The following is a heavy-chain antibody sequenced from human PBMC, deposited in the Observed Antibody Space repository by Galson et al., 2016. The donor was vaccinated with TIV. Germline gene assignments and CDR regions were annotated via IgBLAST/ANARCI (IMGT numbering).Heavy chain of an antibody. D-gene: IGHD5-18*01. CDR3: GGYTAGFFVY. V-gene: IGHV4-39*01. J-gene: IGHJ4*02. Sequence: ETLSLPCAASGGSISGRGYYWAWIRQPPGKGLEWIGSVFYSGSTYYNPSLKSRVTISLDTSKNQFSLKLSSVTAADTAVYYCGGYTAGFFVYWGQGTLVTVSS. CDR1: GGSISGRGYY. CDR2: VFYSGST.